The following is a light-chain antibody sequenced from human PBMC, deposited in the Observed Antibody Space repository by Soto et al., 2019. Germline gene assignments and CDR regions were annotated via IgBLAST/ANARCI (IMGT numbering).Light chain of an antibody. J-gene: IGKJ1*01. CDR1: QRISSW. V-gene: IGKV1-5*03. CDR2: KAS. Sequence: DIRMTQSPSTLSASVGDRVTITCRANQRISSWLAWYQLKPGNAPRLLIYKASTLESGVPSRFSGSVSGTEFTLTISSLQHDDFATYYCQQYVNYPWTFGPGTKVEIQ. CDR3: QQYVNYPWT.